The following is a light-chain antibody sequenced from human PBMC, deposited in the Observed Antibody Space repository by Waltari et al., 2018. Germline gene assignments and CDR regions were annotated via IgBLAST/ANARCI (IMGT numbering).Light chain of an antibody. CDR1: QSVDNTY. Sequence: EIVLTQSPGTLSLSPGERATLSCRASQSVDNTYLAWYQKKPGQAPRLLIFAASSRATGIPYRFSGGGSGTDFTLTISRLEPEYLAVYYCQQYGGSLPYTFGQGTKLEIK. CDR2: AAS. V-gene: IGKV3-20*01. CDR3: QQYGGSLPYT. J-gene: IGKJ2*01.